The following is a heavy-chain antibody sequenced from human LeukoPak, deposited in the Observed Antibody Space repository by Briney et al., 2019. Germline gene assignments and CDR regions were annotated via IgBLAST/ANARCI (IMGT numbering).Heavy chain of an antibody. D-gene: IGHD6-19*01. J-gene: IGHJ4*02. CDR3: ARDGSNGWYSGFDY. Sequence: GSLRLSCAASGFTFSSYSMNWGRQAPGKGLEWVSSISSSSSYIYYADSVKGRFTISRDNAKNSLYLQMNSLRAEDTAVYYCARDGSNGWYSGFDYWGQGTLVTVSS. CDR2: ISSSSSYI. V-gene: IGHV3-21*01. CDR1: GFTFSSYS.